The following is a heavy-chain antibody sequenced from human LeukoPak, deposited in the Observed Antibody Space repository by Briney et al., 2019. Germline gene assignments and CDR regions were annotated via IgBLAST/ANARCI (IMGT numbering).Heavy chain of an antibody. J-gene: IGHJ4*02. V-gene: IGHV3-30-3*01. CDR1: GFTFSSYA. CDR2: ISYDGSNK. Sequence: GGSLRLSCAASGFTFSSYAMHWVRQAPGKGLEWVAVISYDGSNKYYADSVKGRLTISRDNSKNTLYLQMNSLRAEDTAVYYCARDIGGRWDSSGYFDYWGQGTLVTVSS. CDR3: ARDIGGRWDSSGYFDY. D-gene: IGHD3-22*01.